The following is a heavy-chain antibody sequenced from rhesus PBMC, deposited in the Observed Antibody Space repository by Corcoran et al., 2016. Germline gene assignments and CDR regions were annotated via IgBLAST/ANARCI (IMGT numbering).Heavy chain of an antibody. V-gene: IGHV2S1*01. CDR3: ARLRGSGSWNWNYFDY. CDR1: GFSLSISGMG. J-gene: IGHJ4*01. CDR2: IYWGYDK. D-gene: IGHD6-25*01. Sequence: QVTLKESGPALVKPTQTLTLTCTFSGFSLSISGMGVGWIRQPPGKALEWLASIYWGYDKYYSTSLETRLTTPKDTSKNQVVLTMTHRDPVETATYFCARLRGSGSWNWNYFDYWGQGVLVTVSS.